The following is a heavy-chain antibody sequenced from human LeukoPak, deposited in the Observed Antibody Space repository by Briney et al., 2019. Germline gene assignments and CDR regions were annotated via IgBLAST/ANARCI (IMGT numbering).Heavy chain of an antibody. Sequence: SETLSLTCTVSGGSISSYYWSWIRQPAGKGLEWIGRIYTSGSTNYNPSLKSRVTMSVDTSKNQFSLRLSSVTAADTAVYYCARQKGIAAAGYYFDYWGQGTLVTVSS. J-gene: IGHJ4*02. V-gene: IGHV4-4*07. D-gene: IGHD6-13*01. CDR1: GGSISSYY. CDR3: ARQKGIAAAGYYFDY. CDR2: IYTSGST.